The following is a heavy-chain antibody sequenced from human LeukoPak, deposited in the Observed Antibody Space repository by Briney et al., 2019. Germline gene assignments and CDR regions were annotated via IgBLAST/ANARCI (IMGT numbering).Heavy chain of an antibody. CDR2: INPNSGGT. CDR1: GYTFTGYY. Sequence: GASLKVSCKASGYTFTGYYMHWVRQAPGQGLEWMGWINPNSGGTNYAQKFQGRVTMTRDTSISTAYMELSRLRSDDTAVYYCARDPPGSDGYNSEVWGQGTLVTVSS. V-gene: IGHV1-2*02. D-gene: IGHD5-24*01. CDR3: ARDPPGSDGYNSEV. J-gene: IGHJ4*02.